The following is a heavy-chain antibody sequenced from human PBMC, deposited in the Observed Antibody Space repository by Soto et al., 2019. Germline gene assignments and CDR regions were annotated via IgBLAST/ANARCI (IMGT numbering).Heavy chain of an antibody. J-gene: IGHJ3*02. D-gene: IGHD2-15*01. CDR3: VSLVEGYDIDFDI. V-gene: IGHV3-74*01. Sequence: EVQLVESGGGLVQSGGSLRLSCAASGFTFRRYWMHWVRQASGKGLVWVSRINGDGSSTSYADSVKGRFTISRDNAKNTLYLQMNSLRAEDTAVYYCVSLVEGYDIDFDIWGQGTMVTVSS. CDR1: GFTFRRYW. CDR2: INGDGSST.